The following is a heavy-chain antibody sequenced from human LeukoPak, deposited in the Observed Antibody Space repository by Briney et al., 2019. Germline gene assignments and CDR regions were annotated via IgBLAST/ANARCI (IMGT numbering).Heavy chain of an antibody. CDR1: GGTISSYY. J-gene: IGHJ4*02. V-gene: IGHV4-59*12. D-gene: IGHD3-22*01. CDR3: ARARRYYDPSFDY. CDR2: IYYSGSS. Sequence: SETLSLTCTVSGGTISSYYWSWIRQPPGKGLEWIGYIYYSGSSNYNPSLKSRVTISVDTSKNQFSLKLSSVTAADTAVYYCARARRYYDPSFDYWGQGTLVTVSS.